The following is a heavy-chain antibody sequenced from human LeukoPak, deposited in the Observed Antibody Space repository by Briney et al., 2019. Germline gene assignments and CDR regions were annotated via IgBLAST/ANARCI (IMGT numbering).Heavy chain of an antibody. Sequence: SETLSLTCAVYGGSFSGYYWSWIRQPPGKGLEWIGEINHSGSTNHNPSLKSRVTISVDTSKNQFSLKLSSVTAADTAVYYGARRGARSYSSSWYQEDVWGQGTTVTVSS. V-gene: IGHV4-34*01. D-gene: IGHD6-13*01. CDR2: INHSGST. CDR3: ARRGARSYSSSWYQEDV. CDR1: GGSFSGYY. J-gene: IGHJ6*02.